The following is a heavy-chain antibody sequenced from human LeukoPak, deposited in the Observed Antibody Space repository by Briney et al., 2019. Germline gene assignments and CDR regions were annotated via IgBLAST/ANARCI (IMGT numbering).Heavy chain of an antibody. Sequence: PGGSLRLSCAASGFTFSSYSMNWVRQAPGKGLEWVSSISSSSSYIYYADSVKGRFTISRDNAKNSLYLQMNSLGAGDTAVYYCARGPTMIVVAPDAFDIWGQGTMVTVSS. CDR1: GFTFSSYS. D-gene: IGHD3-22*01. CDR3: ARGPTMIVVAPDAFDI. V-gene: IGHV3-21*01. CDR2: ISSSSSYI. J-gene: IGHJ3*02.